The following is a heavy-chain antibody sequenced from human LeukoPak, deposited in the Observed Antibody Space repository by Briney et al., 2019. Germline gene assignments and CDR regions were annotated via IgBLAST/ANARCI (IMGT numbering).Heavy chain of an antibody. CDR3: ARSRHYYYDSSGYPPYFDY. CDR2: INNSGSP. D-gene: IGHD3-22*01. CDR1: GGSFSGYY. Sequence: SETLSLTCAVYGGSFSGYYWSWIRQPPGKGLEWIGEINNSGSPNYNPSLKSQVTISVDTSNNQFSLKLSSVTAADTAVYYCARSRHYYYDSSGYPPYFDYWGQGTLVTVSS. J-gene: IGHJ4*02. V-gene: IGHV4-34*01.